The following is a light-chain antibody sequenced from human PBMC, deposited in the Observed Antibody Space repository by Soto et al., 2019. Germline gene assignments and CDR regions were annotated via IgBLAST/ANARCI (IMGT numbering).Light chain of an antibody. V-gene: IGLV2-14*01. CDR3: TSYASGSSHVV. Sequence: QSALTQPASVSGSPGQSSTLSCTGTSSDIGGYDYVSWYQRHPGKAPKLIIYDVNNRPSGVSNRFSGSKSGNTASLTISGRQAEDDADYYCTSYASGSSHVVFGGGTKLTVL. CDR2: DVN. CDR1: SSDIGGYDY. J-gene: IGLJ2*01.